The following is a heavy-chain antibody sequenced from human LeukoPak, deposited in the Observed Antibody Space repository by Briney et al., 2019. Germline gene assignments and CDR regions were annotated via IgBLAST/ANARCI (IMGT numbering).Heavy chain of an antibody. V-gene: IGHV1-69*05. CDR3: ARSVYVGSSGYYYNYFDY. J-gene: IGHJ4*02. Sequence: SVKVSCKASGGTFSSYAISWVRQAPGQGLEWMGGIIPICSTANYAQKFQGRVTITTDESTSTAYMELSSLRSEDTAVYYCARSVYVGSSGYYYNYFDYWGQGTLVTVSS. D-gene: IGHD3-22*01. CDR1: GGTFSSYA. CDR2: IIPICSTA.